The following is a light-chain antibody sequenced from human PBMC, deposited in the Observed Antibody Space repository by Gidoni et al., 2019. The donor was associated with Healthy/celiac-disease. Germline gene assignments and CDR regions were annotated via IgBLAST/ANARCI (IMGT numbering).Light chain of an antibody. CDR1: KSISSW. Sequence: DIQMTQSPSTLSASVGDRVTITCRASKSISSWLAWYQQKPGKAPKLLIYDASSLESGVPSRFSGSGSGTEFTLTISSLQPDDFATYYCKQYNSYRTFGQGTKVEIK. CDR2: DAS. J-gene: IGKJ1*01. CDR3: KQYNSYRT. V-gene: IGKV1-5*01.